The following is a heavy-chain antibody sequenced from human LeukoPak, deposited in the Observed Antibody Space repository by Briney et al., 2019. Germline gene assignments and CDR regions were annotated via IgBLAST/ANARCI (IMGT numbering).Heavy chain of an antibody. D-gene: IGHD6-19*01. V-gene: IGHV5-51*01. Sequence: GESLKISCKGSGYIFTNYWIAWVRQMPGKGLEWMGIIYPGDSDTRYSPSFQGQVTISADKSITTAYLQWSSLKASDTAIYYCARTIGSYTTGWYNIDYWGQGTLVTVSS. CDR3: ARTIGSYTTGWYNIDY. CDR2: IYPGDSDT. J-gene: IGHJ4*02. CDR1: GYIFTNYW.